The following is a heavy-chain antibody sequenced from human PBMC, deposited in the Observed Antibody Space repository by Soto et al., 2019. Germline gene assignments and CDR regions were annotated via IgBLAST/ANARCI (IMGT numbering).Heavy chain of an antibody. Sequence: ASVKVSCKASGYTFTSYGISWVRQAPGQGLEWMGWISAYNGNTNYAQKLQGRVTMTTDTSTSTAYMELRSLRSDDTAVYYCARDLWLGGYYSPYFDYWGQGTLVTVSS. J-gene: IGHJ4*02. D-gene: IGHD3-22*01. V-gene: IGHV1-18*04. CDR3: ARDLWLGGYYSPYFDY. CDR2: ISAYNGNT. CDR1: GYTFTSYG.